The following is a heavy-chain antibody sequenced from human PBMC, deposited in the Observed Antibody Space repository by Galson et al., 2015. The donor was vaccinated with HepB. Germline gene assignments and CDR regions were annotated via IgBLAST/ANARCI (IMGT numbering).Heavy chain of an antibody. CDR1: GYTFTSYA. V-gene: IGHV1-3*01. CDR2: INAGNGNT. Sequence: SVKVSCKASGYTFTSYAMHWVRQAPGQRLEWMGWINAGNGNTKYSQKFQGRATITRDTSASTAYMELSSLRSEDTAVYYCARGIDSSGSYWYFDLWGRGTLVTVSS. J-gene: IGHJ2*01. CDR3: ARGIDSSGSYWYFDL. D-gene: IGHD6-19*01.